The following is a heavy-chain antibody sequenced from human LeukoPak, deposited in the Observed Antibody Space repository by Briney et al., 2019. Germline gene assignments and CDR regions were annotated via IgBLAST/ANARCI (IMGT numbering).Heavy chain of an antibody. V-gene: IGHV1-18*01. CDR1: GYTFTSYG. CDR3: ARIQKQQLAQPIDY. CDR2: ISAYNGNT. Sequence: ASVKVSCKASGYTFTSYGISWVRQAPGQGLEWMVWISAYNGNTNYARKLQGGVTMTTDTSTSTAYMELRSLRSDDTAVYYCARIQKQQLAQPIDYWGQGTLVTVSS. J-gene: IGHJ4*02. D-gene: IGHD6-13*01.